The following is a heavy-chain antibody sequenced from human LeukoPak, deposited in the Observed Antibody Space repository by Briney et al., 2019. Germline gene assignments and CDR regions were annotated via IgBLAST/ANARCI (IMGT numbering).Heavy chain of an antibody. CDR2: IYYSGST. V-gene: IGHV4-39*07. D-gene: IGHD1-26*01. Sequence: SEALSLTCTVSGGSISSSSYYWVWIPQPPGKGLVWIGSIYYSGSTYYNPSLKSRVTISVDTSKNQFSLKLSSVTAADTAVYYCARAGAGASYAFDIWGQGTMVTVSS. J-gene: IGHJ3*02. CDR3: ARAGAGASYAFDI. CDR1: GGSISSSSYY.